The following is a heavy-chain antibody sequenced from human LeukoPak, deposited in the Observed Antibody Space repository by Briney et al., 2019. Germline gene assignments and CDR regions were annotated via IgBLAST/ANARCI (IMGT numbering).Heavy chain of an antibody. CDR3: ARAPSVGGSYSDFDY. CDR2: VSAYNGNT. CDR1: GYTFTSYG. V-gene: IGHV1-18*01. J-gene: IGHJ4*02. Sequence: ASVKVSCKASGYTFTSYGISWVRQAPGQGLEWMGWVSAYNGNTNYAQKLQGRVTMTTDTSTSTAYMELRSLRSDDTAVYYCARAPSVGGSYSDFDYWGQGTLVTVSS. D-gene: IGHD1-26*01.